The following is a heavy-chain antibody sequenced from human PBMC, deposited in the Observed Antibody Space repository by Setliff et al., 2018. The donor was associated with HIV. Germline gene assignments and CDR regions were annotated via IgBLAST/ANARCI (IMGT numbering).Heavy chain of an antibody. V-gene: IGHV1-2*06. D-gene: IGHD6-19*01. CDR1: GYIFTDYY. Sequence: ASVKVSCKASGYIFTDYYMHWVRQAPGQELGWMGRINPNSGGTNYAQKFQGRVTMTRDTSISTAYMELSRLRSDDTAVYYCARNSSGWYYSNYYYYGMDVWGQGTTVTVSS. CDR3: ARNSSGWYYSNYYYYGMDV. CDR2: INPNSGGT. J-gene: IGHJ6*02.